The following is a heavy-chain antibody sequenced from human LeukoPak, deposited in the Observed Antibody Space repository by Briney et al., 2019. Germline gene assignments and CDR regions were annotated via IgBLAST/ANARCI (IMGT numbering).Heavy chain of an antibody. CDR1: GGSISSSNW. J-gene: IGHJ4*02. D-gene: IGHD4/OR15-4a*01. CDR3: GRLQTRVPPFDY. CDR2: IYHSGST. V-gene: IGHV4-4*02. Sequence: SGTLSLTCAVSGGSISSSNWWSWVRQPPGKGLEWIGEIYHSGSTNYNPSLKSRVTISVDKSKNQFSLKLSSVTAADTAVYYWGRLQTRVPPFDYGGREPWVTVPS.